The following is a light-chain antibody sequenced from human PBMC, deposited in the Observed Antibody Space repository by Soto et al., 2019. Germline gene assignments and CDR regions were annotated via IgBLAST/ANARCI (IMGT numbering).Light chain of an antibody. Sequence: EIVMTQSPATLSVSPGEGATLSCRASQSVSSKLAWYQQKPGQAPRLIIYGASTRATGIPARFSGSGSGTEFTLIISSLQSEDSAVYYCKQYNSWLWTFGQGTKVDIK. CDR1: QSVSSK. J-gene: IGKJ1*01. V-gene: IGKV3-15*01. CDR3: KQYNSWLWT. CDR2: GAS.